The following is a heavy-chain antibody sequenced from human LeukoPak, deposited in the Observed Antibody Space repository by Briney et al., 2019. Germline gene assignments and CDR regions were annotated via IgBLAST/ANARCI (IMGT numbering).Heavy chain of an antibody. V-gene: IGHV4-34*12. CDR3: ARRTTYFGWRPSESPSCFDY. Sequence: SETLSLTCAVYGGSFTGYYWGWFRNPPGKGMGRMGIIIINGSTYYNPSLKSRVTISVDTSKNQFSLKLSSVTAADTAVYYCARRTTYFGWRPSESPSCFDYWGQGTLVTVSS. D-gene: IGHD3-9*01. CDR2: IIINGST. CDR1: GGSFTGYY. J-gene: IGHJ4*02.